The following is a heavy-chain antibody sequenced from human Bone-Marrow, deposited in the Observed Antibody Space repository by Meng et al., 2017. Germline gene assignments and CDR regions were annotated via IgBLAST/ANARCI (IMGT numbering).Heavy chain of an antibody. D-gene: IGHD6-19*01. CDR3: ARARVAVAGYYSYYGMDV. CDR2: IYTSGST. J-gene: IGHJ6*02. V-gene: IGHV4-4*07. Sequence: SETLSLTCTVSGGSISSYYWSWIRQPAGKGLEWIGRIYTSGSTNYNPSLKSRVTMSVDTSKNQFSLKLSSVTAADTAVYYCARARVAVAGYYSYYGMDVWGQGTTVTVSS. CDR1: GGSISSYY.